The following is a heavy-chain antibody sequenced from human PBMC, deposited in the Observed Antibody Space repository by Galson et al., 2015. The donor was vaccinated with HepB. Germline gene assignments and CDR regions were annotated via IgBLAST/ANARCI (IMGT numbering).Heavy chain of an antibody. Sequence: SLRLSCAASGFIFSDYAMHWVRQAPGKGLEYVSAISSNGGSTYYTDSVKGRFTISRDNSKNTLYLQMGSLRADDMAIYYCAGRYCSGGGCYGYFDYWGQGILVTVSS. CDR1: GFIFSDYA. J-gene: IGHJ4*02. CDR3: AGRYCSGGGCYGYFDY. D-gene: IGHD2-15*01. CDR2: ISSNGGST. V-gene: IGHV3-64*02.